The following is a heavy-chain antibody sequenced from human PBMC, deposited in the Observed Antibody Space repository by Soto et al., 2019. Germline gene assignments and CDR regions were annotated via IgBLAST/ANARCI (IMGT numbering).Heavy chain of an antibody. CDR1: GGSFSGYY. Sequence: RSLTCAVYGGSFSGYYWTWIRQPPGKGMEWIGEINHSGTINFNPSLKSRLTISLDTSKKHFSLKLSSVTDADTAAYYCARADRTLVTSYSLDVWGQGTTVTVSS. V-gene: IGHV4-34*01. D-gene: IGHD2-21*02. CDR2: INHSGTI. CDR3: ARADRTLVTSYSLDV. J-gene: IGHJ6*02.